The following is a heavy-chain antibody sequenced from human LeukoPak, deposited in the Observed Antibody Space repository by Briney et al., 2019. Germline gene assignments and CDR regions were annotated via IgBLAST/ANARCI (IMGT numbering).Heavy chain of an antibody. CDR3: ARTRGYCSSTSCYYYGMDV. CDR1: GFTVSSNY. J-gene: IGHJ6*02. Sequence: GGSLRLSCAASGFTVSSNYMSWDRQAPGKGLEWVSVIYSGGSTYYADSVKGRFTISRDNSKNTLYLQMNSLRAEDTAVYYCARTRGYCSSTSCYYYGMDVWGQGTTVTVSS. D-gene: IGHD2-2*01. CDR2: IYSGGST. V-gene: IGHV3-53*01.